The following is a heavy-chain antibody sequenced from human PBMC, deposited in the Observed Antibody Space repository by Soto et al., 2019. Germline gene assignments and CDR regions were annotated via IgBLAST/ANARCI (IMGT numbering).Heavy chain of an antibody. CDR2: IRKKANSYTA. CDR1: GFTFSDHY. V-gene: IGHV3-72*01. CDR3: ASGSYPSDY. D-gene: IGHD1-26*01. J-gene: IGHJ4*02. Sequence: PGGSLRLSCAASGFTFSDHYMDWVRQAPGKGLEWVGLIRKKANSYTAEYAASVRGRFTISRDDSKNSLYLQMNSLKTEDTAVCYCASGSYPSDYWGQGT.